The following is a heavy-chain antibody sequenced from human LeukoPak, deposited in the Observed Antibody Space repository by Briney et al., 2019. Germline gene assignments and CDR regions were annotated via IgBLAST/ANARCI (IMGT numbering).Heavy chain of an antibody. CDR2: IIPIFGTA. V-gene: IGHV1-69*05. D-gene: IGHD1-26*01. Sequence: GASVRVPCKASGGTFSSYAISWVRQAPGQGLEWMGGIIPIFGTANYAQKFQGRVTITTDESTSTAYMELSSLRSEDTAVYYCASQEGGATPGPFDYWGQGTLVTVSS. CDR3: ASQEGGATPGPFDY. J-gene: IGHJ4*02. CDR1: GGTFSSYA.